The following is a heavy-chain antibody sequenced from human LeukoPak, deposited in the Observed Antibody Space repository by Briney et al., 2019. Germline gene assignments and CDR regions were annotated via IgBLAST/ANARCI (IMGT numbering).Heavy chain of an antibody. CDR1: GFTFSSYA. CDR2: IGDSDDNT. D-gene: IGHD3-22*01. J-gene: IGHJ4*02. V-gene: IGHV3-23*01. Sequence: GGSLRLSCAASGFTFSSYAMSWVRQAPGKGLEWVSGIGDSDDNTYYVDSVKGRFTISRDNSKNTLYLQMNSLRAEDTAVYFCAKHRGDYYEPFDHWGQGTLVTVSS. CDR3: AKHRGDYYEPFDH.